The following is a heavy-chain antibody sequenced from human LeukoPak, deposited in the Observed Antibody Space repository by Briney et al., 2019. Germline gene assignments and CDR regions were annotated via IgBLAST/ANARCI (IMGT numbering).Heavy chain of an antibody. CDR1: GFTYSSYG. D-gene: IGHD3-22*01. CDR2: IWYDGSNK. J-gene: IGHJ4*02. Sequence: GGSLRLSCAASGFTYSSYGMHWVRQAPGKGLEWVAVIWYDGSNKYYADSVKGRFTISRDNSKNTLYLQMNSLRAEDTAVYYCARDPTGYYDSSGYPDYWGQGTLVTVSS. V-gene: IGHV3-33*01. CDR3: ARDPTGYYDSSGYPDY.